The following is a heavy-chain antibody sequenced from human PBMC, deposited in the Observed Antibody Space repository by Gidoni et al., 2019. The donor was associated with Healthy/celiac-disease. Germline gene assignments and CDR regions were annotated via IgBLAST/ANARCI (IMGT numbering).Heavy chain of an antibody. V-gene: IGHV3-9*01. CDR1: GFTFDDSA. Sequence: EVQLVESGGGLVQPGRYMRLSCAASGFTFDDSAMHWVRQAPGKGLEWVSGSSWTSVSICYADSVNGRFTISRDNAKNSLYLQMNSLRAEDTALYYCAKDKGPWGRSRTVTTGVFDYWCQGTLVTVSS. CDR3: AKDKGPWGRSRTVTTGVFDY. J-gene: IGHJ4*02. D-gene: IGHD4-17*01. CDR2: SSWTSVSI.